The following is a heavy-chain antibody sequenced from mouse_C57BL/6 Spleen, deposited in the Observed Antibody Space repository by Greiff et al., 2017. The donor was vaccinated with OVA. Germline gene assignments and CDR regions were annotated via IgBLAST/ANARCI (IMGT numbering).Heavy chain of an antibody. V-gene: IGHV1-22*01. CDR1: GYTFTDYN. CDR2: INPNNGGT. CDR3: AREDYYGSSSWYFDV. Sequence: VQLQQSGPELVKPGASVKMSCKASGYTFTDYNMHWVKQSHGKSLEWIGYINPNNGGTSYNQKFKGKATLTVNKYSSTAYMELRSLTSEDSAVYYCAREDYYGSSSWYFDVWGTGTTVTVSS. J-gene: IGHJ1*03. D-gene: IGHD1-1*01.